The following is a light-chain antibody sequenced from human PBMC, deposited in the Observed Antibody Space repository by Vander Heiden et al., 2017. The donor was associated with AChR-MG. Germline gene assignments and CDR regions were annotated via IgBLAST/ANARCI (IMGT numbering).Light chain of an antibody. V-gene: IGKV4-1*01. CDR3: QQYYSDPLT. CDR2: WAS. Sequence: DFVMTQSPDSLAVYLGESATINCKSSQSVLYSSNNKNYLAWYQQKPGQPPKLLIYWASTRESGVPDRFSGSGSGTDFTLTISSLQAEDVAVYYCQQYYSDPLTFGGGTKVEIK. CDR1: QSVLYSSNNKNY. J-gene: IGKJ4*01.